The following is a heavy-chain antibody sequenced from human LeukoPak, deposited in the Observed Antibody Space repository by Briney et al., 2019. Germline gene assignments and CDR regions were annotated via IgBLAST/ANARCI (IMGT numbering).Heavy chain of an antibody. J-gene: IGHJ3*02. CDR3: ARPGVDSSSWYGAFDI. Sequence: SETLSLTCAVYGVSFSGYYWSWIRQPPGKGLEWIGEINHSGSTNYNPSLTRPVTISVDKSKNQFSLKLSSVTAADTAVYYCARPGVDSSSWYGAFDIWGQGTMVTASS. V-gene: IGHV4-34*01. D-gene: IGHD6-13*01. CDR1: GVSFSGYY. CDR2: INHSGST.